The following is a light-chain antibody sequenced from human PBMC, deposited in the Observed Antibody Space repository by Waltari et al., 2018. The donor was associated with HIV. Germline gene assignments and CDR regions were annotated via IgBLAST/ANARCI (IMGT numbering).Light chain of an antibody. Sequence: QAVVTQEPSLTVSPGGTVTLTCGSSTGAVTSGHHPYWFQQKSGQAPRTLIVDTNNNHPSTPARFSGSLRGGKAALTLSGAQPEDEADYFCLLSYAGARPVVFGGGTKLTVL. CDR2: DTN. V-gene: IGLV7-46*01. J-gene: IGLJ2*01. CDR1: TGAVTSGHH. CDR3: LLSYAGARPVV.